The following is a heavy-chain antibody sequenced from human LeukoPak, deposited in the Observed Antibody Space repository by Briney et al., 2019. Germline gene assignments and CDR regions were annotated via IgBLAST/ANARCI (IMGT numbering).Heavy chain of an antibody. CDR3: ARDQSSPYVS. D-gene: IGHD3-16*01. J-gene: IGHJ4*02. CDR1: GFTFSSYS. Sequence: GGSLRLSCAASGFTFSSYSMNWVRRAPGKGLEWVSSISPSSSSIYYADSVKGRFTISRDNAKNSLYLQMNSLRAEDTAVYYCARDQSSPYVSWGQGTLVTVSS. V-gene: IGHV3-21*01. CDR2: ISPSSSSI.